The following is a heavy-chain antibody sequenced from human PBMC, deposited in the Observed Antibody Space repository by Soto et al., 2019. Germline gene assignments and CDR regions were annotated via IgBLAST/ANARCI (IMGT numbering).Heavy chain of an antibody. J-gene: IGHJ4*02. CDR3: ACHNADRDQLFAY. CDR1: GGSISPYY. D-gene: IGHD1-1*01. CDR2: IYYSGST. Sequence: PSENLSLTCTVSGGSISPYYWSLIRHPLGKGLEWIGYIYYSGSTNYNPSLKSRVTISVDTSKNQFSLKLSSVTAADTAVYYCACHNADRDQLFAYWGQRSLVTVSS. V-gene: IGHV4-59*08.